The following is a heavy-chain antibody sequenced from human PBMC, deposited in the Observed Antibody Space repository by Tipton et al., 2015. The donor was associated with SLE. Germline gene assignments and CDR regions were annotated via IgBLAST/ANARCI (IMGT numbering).Heavy chain of an antibody. J-gene: IGHJ3*02. V-gene: IGHV4-59*01. D-gene: IGHD6-13*01. Sequence: TLSLTCTVSGGSISNYYCSWIRQFPGKGLEWIGYIYYTGSTHYNPSPKSRVNISIDTSKNQFSLKLSSVTAADTAVYYCARDQGDSSSWSKGDAFDIWGQRTMVTVSS. CDR3: ARDQGDSSSWSKGDAFDI. CDR2: IYYTGST. CDR1: GGSISNYY.